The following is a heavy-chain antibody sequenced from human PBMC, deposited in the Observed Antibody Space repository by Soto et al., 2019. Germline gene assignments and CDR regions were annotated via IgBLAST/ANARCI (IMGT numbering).Heavy chain of an antibody. CDR3: ARRDSSSWLT. V-gene: IGHV5-51*01. J-gene: IGHJ4*02. Sequence: PGESLKISCKASGYSFTSYWIGWVRQMPGKGLECMGIIYPGDSDTRYSPSFQGQVTISAEKSISTAYLQWSSLKASDSAMYYCARRDSSSWLTWGQGTLVNVSS. CDR2: IYPGDSDT. CDR1: GYSFTSYW. D-gene: IGHD6-13*01.